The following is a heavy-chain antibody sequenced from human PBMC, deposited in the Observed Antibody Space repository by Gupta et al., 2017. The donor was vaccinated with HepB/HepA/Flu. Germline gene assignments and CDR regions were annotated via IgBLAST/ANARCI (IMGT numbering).Heavy chain of an antibody. CDR1: GFPFSTHH. V-gene: IGHV3-33*01. J-gene: IGHJ4*02. D-gene: IGHD2-21*01. CDR2: IFYDESTR. Sequence: QVQLVESGGGVVQPGRSLRLSFAASGFPFSTHHMHCVRQAPGKGLEGVALIFYDESTRTYAESVKGRFTISRDNLKNTVYLQMSDLRDEDTAVYYCVRDSRAYSFDYWGQGTLVTGSS. CDR3: VRDSRAYSFDY.